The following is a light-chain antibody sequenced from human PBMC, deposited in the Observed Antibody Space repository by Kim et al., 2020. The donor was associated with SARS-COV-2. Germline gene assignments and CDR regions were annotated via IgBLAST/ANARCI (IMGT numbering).Light chain of an antibody. CDR1: QIVSSSY. J-gene: IGKJ4*01. CDR2: GAS. Sequence: EIVLTQSPGTLSLSPGERATLSCRASQIVSSSYLAWYQQKPGQAPRLLIYGASSRATGIPDRCSGSCCGTDFTLTISRLEPEYSAVYCCQQYSRSLTFGGGTKVDIK. V-gene: IGKV3-20*01. CDR3: QQYSRSLT.